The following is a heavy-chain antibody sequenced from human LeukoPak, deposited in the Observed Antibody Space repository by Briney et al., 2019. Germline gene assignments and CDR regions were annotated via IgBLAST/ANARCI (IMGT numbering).Heavy chain of an antibody. CDR2: ISGTGGST. V-gene: IGHV3-23*01. J-gene: IGHJ4*02. Sequence: GGSLRLSCAASGFTFSSYAITWVRQAPGKGLEWVSLISGTGGSTYYADSVKGRFAISRDNSKNTLYLQMNSLRAEDTAVYYCAKGPGDYDSSGYYVDYWGQGTLVTVSS. CDR1: GFTFSSYA. D-gene: IGHD3-22*01. CDR3: AKGPGDYDSSGYYVDY.